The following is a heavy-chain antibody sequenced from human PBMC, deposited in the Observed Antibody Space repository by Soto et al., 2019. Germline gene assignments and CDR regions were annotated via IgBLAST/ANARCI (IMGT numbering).Heavy chain of an antibody. V-gene: IGHV3-23*01. Sequence: EVQLLESGGGLVQPGGSLRLSCAASGFTFSSYAMKWVRQAPGKGLEWVSLIGESGTPTYYADSVKGRFTISRDNSGNTFFLEMYSLRSEDTAVYYCARNIPAVRYHGMDVWGQGTTVTVSS. CDR2: IGESGTPT. CDR1: GFTFSSYA. D-gene: IGHD2-2*01. J-gene: IGHJ6*02. CDR3: ARNIPAVRYHGMDV.